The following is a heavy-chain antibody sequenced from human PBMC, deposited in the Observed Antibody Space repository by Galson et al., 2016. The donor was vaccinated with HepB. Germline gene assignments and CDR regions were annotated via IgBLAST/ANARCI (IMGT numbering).Heavy chain of an antibody. Sequence: SLRLSCAASGLTFSDFYMSWIRQAPGKGLEWVSYISSSSSHTNYADSVKGRFTISRDNANNSLYLQMNSLRVEDTAVYYCARVDYGSGRREGWFDPWGQGTLVTVSS. CDR1: GLTFSDFY. V-gene: IGHV3-11*06. J-gene: IGHJ5*02. CDR3: ARVDYGSGRREGWFDP. CDR2: ISSSSSHT. D-gene: IGHD6-19*01.